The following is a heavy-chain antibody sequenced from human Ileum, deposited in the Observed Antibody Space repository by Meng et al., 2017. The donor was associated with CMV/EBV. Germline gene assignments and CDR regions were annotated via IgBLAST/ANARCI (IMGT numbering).Heavy chain of an antibody. CDR2: IRSDGSNE. CDR1: GFTFSNYG. V-gene: IGHV3-30*02. Sequence: QVQLVDSGGGVVQPGGSLSLSCAASGFTFSNYGMHWVRQAPGKGLEWVTFIRSDGSNEYYADSVKGRFTISRDNSKNTLYLQMNSLRAEDTAVYYCAKGWRPDYNFVDYWGQGTLVTVSS. J-gene: IGHJ4*02. CDR3: AKGWRPDYNFVDY. D-gene: IGHD4-11*01.